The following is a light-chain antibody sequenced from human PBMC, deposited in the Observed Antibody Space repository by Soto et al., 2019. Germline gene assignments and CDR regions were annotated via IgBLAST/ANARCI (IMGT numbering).Light chain of an antibody. CDR3: QQYDNLPFT. J-gene: IGKJ5*01. CDR1: QSISSW. Sequence: DIQMTQSPSTRSASVVDIVTIAFLASQSISSWLAWYQQKPGKAPKLLIYDASNLETGVPSRFSGSGSGTDFTFTISSLQPEDIATYYCQQYDNLPFTFGPGTRLEIK. V-gene: IGKV1-33*01. CDR2: DAS.